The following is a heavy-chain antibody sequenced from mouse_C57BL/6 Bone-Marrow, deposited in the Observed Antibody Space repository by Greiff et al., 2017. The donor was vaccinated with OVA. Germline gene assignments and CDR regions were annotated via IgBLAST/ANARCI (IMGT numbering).Heavy chain of an antibody. Sequence: QVQLQQSGPELVKPRASVKISCKASGYAFSSSWMNWVKQRPGKGLEWIGRIYPGDGDTNYNGKFKGKATLTADKSSSTAYMQLSSLTSEDSAVYFCASQEITTVVAPFDYWGQGTTLTVSS. CDR2: IYPGDGDT. CDR3: ASQEITTVVAPFDY. D-gene: IGHD1-1*01. J-gene: IGHJ2*01. V-gene: IGHV1-82*01. CDR1: GYAFSSSW.